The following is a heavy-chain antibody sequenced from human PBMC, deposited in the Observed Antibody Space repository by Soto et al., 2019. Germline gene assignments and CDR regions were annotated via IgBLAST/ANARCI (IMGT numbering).Heavy chain of an antibody. J-gene: IGHJ6*02. CDR3: ARERTSQSHTSSSYSGRDG. CDR1: GYTFTTFE. V-gene: IGHV1-18*01. CDR2: FSPYNGNR. Sequence: ASVKVSCKASGYTFTTFEISWVRQAPGQGLEWMGWFSPYNGNRNVAQKFQGRLTMSSDTSTSTAYMGLRSLRSDDKAIYYCARERTSQSHTSSSYSGRDGWG.